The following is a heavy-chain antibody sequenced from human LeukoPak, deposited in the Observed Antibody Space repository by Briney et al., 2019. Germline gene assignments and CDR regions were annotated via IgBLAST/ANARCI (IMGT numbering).Heavy chain of an antibody. V-gene: IGHV4-59*01. CDR3: ARSVRHYYGSGPLDY. D-gene: IGHD3-10*01. Sequence: PSETLSLTCTVSGGPISSYYWSWIRQPPGKGLEWIGYIYYSGSTNYNPSLKSRVTISVDTSKNQFSLKLSSVTAAGTAVYYCARSVRHYYGSGPLDYWGQGTLVTVSS. CDR1: GGPISSYY. CDR2: IYYSGST. J-gene: IGHJ4*02.